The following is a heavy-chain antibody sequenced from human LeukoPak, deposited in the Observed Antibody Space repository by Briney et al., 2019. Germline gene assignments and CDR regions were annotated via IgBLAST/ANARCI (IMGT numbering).Heavy chain of an antibody. CDR1: GYTFTSYG. CDR3: ARDPVAGPLGSWFDP. D-gene: IGHD6-19*01. Sequence: ASVKVSCKASGYTFTSYGISWVRQAPGQGLEWMGWISAYNGNTDYAQKLQGRVTMTTDTSTSTAYKELRSLRSDDTAVYYCARDPVAGPLGSWFDPWGQGTLVTVSS. V-gene: IGHV1-18*04. J-gene: IGHJ5*02. CDR2: ISAYNGNT.